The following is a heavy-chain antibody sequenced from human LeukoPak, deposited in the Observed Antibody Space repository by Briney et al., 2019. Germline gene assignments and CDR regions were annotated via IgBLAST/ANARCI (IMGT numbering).Heavy chain of an antibody. CDR3: ARGGYYFDY. CDR1: GGSISSYY. Sequence: SETLSLTCTVSGGSISSYYWSWIRQPPGKGLEWIGYICYSGSTNYNPSLKSRVTISVDTSKNQFSLKLSSVTAADTAVYYCARGGYYFDYWGQGTLVTVSS. J-gene: IGHJ4*02. V-gene: IGHV4-59*01. CDR2: ICYSGST. D-gene: IGHD5-12*01.